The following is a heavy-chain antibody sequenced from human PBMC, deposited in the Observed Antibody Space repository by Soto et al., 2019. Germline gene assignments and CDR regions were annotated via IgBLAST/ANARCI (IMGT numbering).Heavy chain of an antibody. V-gene: IGHV5-10-1*01. CDR2: IDPSDSYT. J-gene: IGHJ1*01. Sequence: GESLKISCKGSGYSFTSYWISWVRQMPGKGLEWMGRIDPSDSYTNYSPSFQGHVTISADKSISTAYLQWSSLKASDTAMYYCARLKYYDSSSYYYVDFQHWGQGTLVTVSS. D-gene: IGHD3-22*01. CDR3: ARLKYYDSSSYYYVDFQH. CDR1: GYSFTSYW.